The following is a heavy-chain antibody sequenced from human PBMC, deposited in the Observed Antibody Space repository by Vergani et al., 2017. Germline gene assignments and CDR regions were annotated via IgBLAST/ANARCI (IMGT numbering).Heavy chain of an antibody. D-gene: IGHD6-13*01. CDR3: ARDSSSWYKYFDY. Sequence: EVQLVESGGGLVQPGGSLRLSCAASGFTFSSYWMSWVRQAPGKGLEWVANIKQEGSEKYYVDSVKGRFTISRDNAKNSLYLQMNSLRAEDTAVYYCARDSSSWYKYFDYWGQGTLVTVSS. J-gene: IGHJ4*02. CDR1: GFTFSSYW. V-gene: IGHV3-7*04. CDR2: IKQEGSEK.